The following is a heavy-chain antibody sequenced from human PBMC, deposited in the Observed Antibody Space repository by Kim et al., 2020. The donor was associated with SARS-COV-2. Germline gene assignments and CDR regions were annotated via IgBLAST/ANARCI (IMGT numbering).Heavy chain of an antibody. D-gene: IGHD2-2*01. V-gene: IGHV4-34*01. CDR3: ARVDCSSTSCYYGMDV. J-gene: IGHJ6*02. CDR1: GVSLSGYY. CDR2: INHSGST. Sequence: SETLSLTCAVYGVSLSGYYWSWIRQPPGKGLEWIGEINHSGSTTYNPSLKSRVTISVDTSKNQFSLKLNSVTAADTAVYFCARVDCSSTSCYYGMDVWGQGTTVTVSS.